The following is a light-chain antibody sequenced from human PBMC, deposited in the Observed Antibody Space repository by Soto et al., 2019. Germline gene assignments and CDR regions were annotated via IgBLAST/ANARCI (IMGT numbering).Light chain of an antibody. V-gene: IGKV3-11*01. CDR2: DAS. CDR1: QSVSIY. J-gene: IGKJ5*01. Sequence: EIVLTQSPSTLSLFPGERATLSCRASQSVSIYLAWYQQKPGQAPRLLIYDASNRTTGIPARFSGSGSGTDLTLTISSLEPEDFAFYYCQHRSNWPPEITFGQGTRLEIK. CDR3: QHRSNWPPEIT.